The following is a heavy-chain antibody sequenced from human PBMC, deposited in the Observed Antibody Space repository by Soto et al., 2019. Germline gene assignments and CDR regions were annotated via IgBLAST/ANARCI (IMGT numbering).Heavy chain of an antibody. CDR2: IKPDGSEQ. CDR3: ARGNWNYYYGFDV. CDR1: EFTFDKYY. Sequence: AGGSVRLSCAASEFTFDKYYMTWVRQAPGKGPEWVANIKPDGSEQYYVDSVKGRFTISRDNANNSLYLQMNSLRAEDTAVYFCARGNWNYYYGFDVWGQGTTVTVSS. V-gene: IGHV3-7*01. D-gene: IGHD1-20*01. J-gene: IGHJ6*02.